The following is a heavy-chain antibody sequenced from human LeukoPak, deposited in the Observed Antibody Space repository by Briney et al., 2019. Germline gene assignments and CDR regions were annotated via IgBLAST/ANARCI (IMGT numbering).Heavy chain of an antibody. V-gene: IGHV3-74*03. J-gene: IGHJ5*02. CDR3: AREVNKWFDP. D-gene: IGHD4-11*01. CDR2: VSPDGSTT. Sequence: GGSLRLSCAASGFTFSNHWMHWVRQAPGKGLVWVSRVSPDGSTTKNADSVQGRFTISGDNARSTVFLQLNSLRAEDTAVYYCAREVNKWFDPWGQGTLVTVSS. CDR1: GFTFSNHW.